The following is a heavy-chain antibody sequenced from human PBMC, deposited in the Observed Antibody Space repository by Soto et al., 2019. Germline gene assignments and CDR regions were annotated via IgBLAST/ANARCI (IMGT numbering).Heavy chain of an antibody. CDR1: GGTFSSYA. CDR2: IIPIFGTA. Sequence: SVKVSCKASGGTFSSYAISWVRQAPGQGLEWMGGIIPIFGTANYAQKFQGRVTITADESTSTAYMELSSLRSEDTAVYYCATSGYGYNYFDYWGQGTLVTVSS. V-gene: IGHV1-69*13. CDR3: ATSGYGYNYFDY. J-gene: IGHJ4*02. D-gene: IGHD5-18*01.